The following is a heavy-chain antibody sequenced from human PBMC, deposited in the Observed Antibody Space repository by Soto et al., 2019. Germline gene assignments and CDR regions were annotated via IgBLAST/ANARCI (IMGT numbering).Heavy chain of an antibody. CDR1: GGTFSSYT. V-gene: IGHV1-69*02. CDR2: TIPILAIA. D-gene: IGHD2-21*01. Sequence: GASVKVSCKASGGTFSSYTISWVRQAPGQGLEWMGRTIPILAIANYAQKFQGRVTITADKSTSTAYMELSSLRSEDTAVYYCARVYCGGDCYSARLNPYYYGMDVWGQGTTVTVSS. J-gene: IGHJ6*02. CDR3: ARVYCGGDCYSARLNPYYYGMDV.